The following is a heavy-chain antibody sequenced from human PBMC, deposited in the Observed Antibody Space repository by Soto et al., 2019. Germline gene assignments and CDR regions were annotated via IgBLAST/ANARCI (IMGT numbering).Heavy chain of an antibody. Sequence: GGSLRLSCAASGFTFSSYSMNWVRQAPGKGLEWVSSISSSSSYIYYADPVKGRFTISRDNAKNSLYLQMNSLRAEDTAVYYCARVDFVTGSEQIQLWLPNDYWGQGTLVTVSS. CDR2: ISSSSSYI. CDR3: ARVDFVTGSEQIQLWLPNDY. J-gene: IGHJ4*02. D-gene: IGHD5-18*01. V-gene: IGHV3-21*01. CDR1: GFTFSSYS.